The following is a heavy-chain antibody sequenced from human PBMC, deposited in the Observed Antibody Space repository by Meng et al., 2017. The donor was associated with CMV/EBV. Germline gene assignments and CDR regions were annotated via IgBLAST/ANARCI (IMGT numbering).Heavy chain of an antibody. Sequence: GESLKISCEASGFTFSSYAMSWVRQAPGKGLEWVGRIKSKTDGGTTDYAAPVKGRFTISRDDSKNTLYLQMNSLKTEDTAVYYCTTYTYYDFWSGEYNWFDPWGQGTLVTVSS. D-gene: IGHD3-3*01. CDR1: GFTFSSYA. CDR2: IKSKTDGGTT. J-gene: IGHJ5*02. V-gene: IGHV3-15*01. CDR3: TTYTYYDFWSGEYNWFDP.